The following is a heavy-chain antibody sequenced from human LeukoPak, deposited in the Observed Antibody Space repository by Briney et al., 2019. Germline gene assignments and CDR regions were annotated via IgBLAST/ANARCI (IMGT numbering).Heavy chain of an antibody. CDR2: IYTSGST. Sequence: PSETLSLTCTVSGGSISSYYWSWIRQPAGKGLEWIGRIYTSGSTNYNPSLKSRVTMSVDTSKNQFSLKLSSVTAADTAVYYCARCYYDSSGYYDAFDIWGQGTMVTVS. D-gene: IGHD3-22*01. V-gene: IGHV4-4*07. CDR1: GGSISSYY. CDR3: ARCYYDSSGYYDAFDI. J-gene: IGHJ3*02.